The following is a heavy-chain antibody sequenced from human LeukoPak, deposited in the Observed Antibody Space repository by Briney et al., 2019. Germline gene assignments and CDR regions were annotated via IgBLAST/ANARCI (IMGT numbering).Heavy chain of an antibody. J-gene: IGHJ4*02. CDR2: INHSGST. CDR3: ARGVRRVRATTIYYY. CDR1: GGSFSGYY. D-gene: IGHD1-26*01. V-gene: IGHV4-34*01. Sequence: SETLSLTCAVYGGSFSGYYWSWIRQPPGKGLEWIGEINHSGSTNYNPSLKSRVTISVDTSKNQFSLKLSSVTAADTAVYYCARGVRRVRATTIYYYWGQGTLVTVSS.